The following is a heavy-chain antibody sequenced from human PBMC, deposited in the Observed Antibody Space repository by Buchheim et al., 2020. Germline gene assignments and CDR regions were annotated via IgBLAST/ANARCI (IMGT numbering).Heavy chain of an antibody. CDR3: VAGGNLQTDFSY. Sequence: QVQLVESGGGLVKSGGSLRLPCAASGLPFTDYYMNWIRQAPGKGLEWVSYLCSSRSYTNYADSVKGRLTISRDNAKNSLYLEMNSLTAEDMAVYYCVAGGNLQTDFSYWGQGTL. D-gene: IGHD2/OR15-2a*01. V-gene: IGHV3-11*06. CDR1: GLPFTDYY. CDR2: LCSSRSYT. J-gene: IGHJ4*02.